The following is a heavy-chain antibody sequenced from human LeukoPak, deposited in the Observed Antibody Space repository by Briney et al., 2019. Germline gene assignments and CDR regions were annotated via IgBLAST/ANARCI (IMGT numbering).Heavy chain of an antibody. V-gene: IGHV3-30*04. D-gene: IGHD3-22*01. Sequence: GGSLRLSCAAPGFTFSSYAMHWVRQAPGKGLEWVAVISYDGSNKYYADSVKGRFTISRDNSKNTLYLQMNSLRAEDTAVYYCARDGGYDSSGFLPHFDYWGQGTLVTVSS. CDR1: GFTFSSYA. J-gene: IGHJ4*02. CDR3: ARDGGYDSSGFLPHFDY. CDR2: ISYDGSNK.